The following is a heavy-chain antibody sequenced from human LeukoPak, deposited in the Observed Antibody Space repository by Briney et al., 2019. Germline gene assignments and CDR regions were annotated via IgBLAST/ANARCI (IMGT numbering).Heavy chain of an antibody. Sequence: GASVKVSWRASGGTFSSYAISWVRTAPGQGLEWMGGIIPIFGTANYAQKFQGRVTITADESTSTAYMELSSLRSEDTAVYYCARDLGPPKWELDPPPVEYGMDVWGQGTTVTVSS. D-gene: IGHD1-26*01. CDR2: IIPIFGTA. CDR3: ARDLGPPKWELDPPPVEYGMDV. V-gene: IGHV1-69*13. J-gene: IGHJ6*02. CDR1: GGTFSSYA.